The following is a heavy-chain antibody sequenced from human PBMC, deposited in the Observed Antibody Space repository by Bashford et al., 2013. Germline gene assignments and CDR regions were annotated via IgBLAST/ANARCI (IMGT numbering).Heavy chain of an antibody. CDR2: VYTSGST. Sequence: SETLSLTCTVSGDSISSGGYYWSWIRQAAGKGLEWIGRVYTSGSTNYNPSSKSRVTLLNKTRPTNHVLPSKLTSVTAADTAVYYCARAAKACSGTVLHYSISYYYMDVWGGRDHGRPSP. CDR1: GDSISSGGYY. CDR3: ARAAKACSGTVLHYSISYYYMDV. D-gene: IGHD1-26*01. V-gene: IGHV4-61*02. J-gene: IGHJ6*03.